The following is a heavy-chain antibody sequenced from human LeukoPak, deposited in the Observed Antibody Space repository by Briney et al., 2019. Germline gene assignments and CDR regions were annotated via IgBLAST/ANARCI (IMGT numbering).Heavy chain of an antibody. CDR2: ISYDGSNK. CDR1: GFTFSKYW. CDR3: ASWAGNTQSDSWSGPFDY. J-gene: IGHJ4*02. Sequence: PGGSLRLSCAASGFTFSKYWMNWVRQAPGKGLEWVAVISYDGSNKYYADSVKGRFTISRDNSKNTLYLQMNSLRAEDTAVYYCASWAGNTQSDSWSGPFDYWGQGSLVTVSS. D-gene: IGHD3-3*01. V-gene: IGHV3-30*03.